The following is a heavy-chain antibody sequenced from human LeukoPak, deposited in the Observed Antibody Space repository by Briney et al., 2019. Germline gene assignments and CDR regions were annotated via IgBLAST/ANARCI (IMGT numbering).Heavy chain of an antibody. V-gene: IGHV3-23*01. D-gene: IGHD5-24*01. CDR2: ISGSGSST. CDR1: GFTFSSYA. CDR3: ARARATIDFVY. Sequence: GGSLRLSCAASGFTFSSYAMSWVRQAPGKGLEWVSAISGSGSSTYYADSVKGRFTISRDNSKNTLYLQMGSLRAEDMAVYYCARARATIDFVYWGQGTLVTVSS. J-gene: IGHJ4*02.